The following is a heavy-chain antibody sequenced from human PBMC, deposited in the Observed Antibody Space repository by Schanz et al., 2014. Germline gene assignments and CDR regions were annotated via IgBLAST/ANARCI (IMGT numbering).Heavy chain of an antibody. J-gene: IGHJ4*02. CDR2: ISDSGDTA. CDR3: AKDPRGDKNDRAYYFDY. V-gene: IGHV3-23*01. CDR1: GFTFTNYA. D-gene: IGHD3-10*01. Sequence: EVQLLESGGGLVQPGGSLRLSCAASGFTFTNYAMSWVRQAPGKGLEWVSLISDSGDTAYYADSVKGRFTISRDNSENTLYLQMSSLRVEDTAVYYCAKDPRGDKNDRAYYFDYWGQGTLVSVSS.